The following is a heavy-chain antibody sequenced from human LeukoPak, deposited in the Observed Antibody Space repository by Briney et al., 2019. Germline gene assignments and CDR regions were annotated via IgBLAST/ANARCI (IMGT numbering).Heavy chain of an antibody. CDR3: ASSFSRHSYGYRK. CDR1: GGSFSGYY. CDR2: INHSGST. J-gene: IGHJ4*02. V-gene: IGHV4-34*01. Sequence: SETLSLTCAVYGGSFSGYYWSWIRQPPGKGLERIGEINHSGSTNYNPSLKSRVTISVDTSKNQFSLKLSSVTAADTAVYYCASSFSRHSYGYRKWGQGTLVTVSS. D-gene: IGHD5-18*01.